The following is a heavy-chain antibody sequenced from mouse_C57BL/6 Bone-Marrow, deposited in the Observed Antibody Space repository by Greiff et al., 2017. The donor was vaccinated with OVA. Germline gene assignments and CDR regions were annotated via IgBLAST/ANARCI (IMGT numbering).Heavy chain of an antibody. CDR1: GFTFTDYY. J-gene: IGHJ2*01. V-gene: IGHV1-36*01. CDR2: VYPYNGGT. Sequence: VQLQQSGPVLVKPGPSVTISCKASGFTFTDYYMHWVKQSHGKSLEWIGLVYPYNGGTSYNQTFKGTATFTVATSTSPAYMELISLTSEDSAVYYCARYQGDYYADYFDYWGQGTTLTVSS. CDR3: ARYQGDYYADYFDY. D-gene: IGHD1-1*01.